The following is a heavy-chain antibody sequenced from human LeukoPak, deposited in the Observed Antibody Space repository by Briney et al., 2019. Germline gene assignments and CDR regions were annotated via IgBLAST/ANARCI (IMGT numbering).Heavy chain of an antibody. CDR1: GFTFAIHA. J-gene: IGHJ4*02. D-gene: IGHD1-7*01. CDR3: ARGGKASGTTRDY. V-gene: IGHV3-23*01. CDR2: ISGDGAST. Sequence: PGGSLRLSCAASGFTFAIHAMTWVRQAPGKGLEWVSGISGDGASTHYAESVKGQFTISRDNSHNTLFLQMNSLRVQDTAIYYCARGGKASGTTRDYWGQGTLVTVSS.